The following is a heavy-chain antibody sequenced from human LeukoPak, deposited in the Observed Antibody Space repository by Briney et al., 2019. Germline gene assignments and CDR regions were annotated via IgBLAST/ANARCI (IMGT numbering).Heavy chain of an antibody. J-gene: IGHJ4*02. Sequence: PSETLSLTCAVYGVSFSGYYWSWIRQPPGKGLEWIGEINHSGSTNYNPPLKSRVTISVDTSKNQFSLKLSSVTAADTAVYYCARYRVAAAGYGYFDYWGQGTLVTVSS. D-gene: IGHD6-13*01. CDR2: INHSGST. V-gene: IGHV4-34*01. CDR3: ARYRVAAAGYGYFDY. CDR1: GVSFSGYY.